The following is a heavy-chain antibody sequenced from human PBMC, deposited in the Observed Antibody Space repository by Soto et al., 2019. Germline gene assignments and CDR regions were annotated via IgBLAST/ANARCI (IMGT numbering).Heavy chain of an antibody. CDR3: AKDRGLVLSFYFDY. V-gene: IGHV3-9*01. CDR1: GFTFDDYA. J-gene: IGHJ4*02. Sequence: EVQLVESGGGLVQPGRSLRRSCAASGFTFDDYAMHWVRQAPGEGLEWVSGISWNGGSIGYAGSVKGRFTISRDNAKNSPYLQMNSLRAEDTALYYCAKDRGLVLSFYFDYWGQGTLVTVSS. CDR2: ISWNGGSI. D-gene: IGHD6-19*01.